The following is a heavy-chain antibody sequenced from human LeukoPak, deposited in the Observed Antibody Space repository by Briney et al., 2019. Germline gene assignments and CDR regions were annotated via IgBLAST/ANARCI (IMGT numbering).Heavy chain of an antibody. D-gene: IGHD2-2*02. CDR2: ISRTTRYI. J-gene: IGHJ4*02. CDR3: AKKRPGDTLASFDY. CDR1: GFTFSDYY. Sequence: PGGSLRLSCAASGFTFSDYYMNWVRQAPGKGLEWVSSISRTTRYIYYADSVKGRFTISRDNSKNSLYLQMNSLRAEDTAVYYCAKKRPGDTLASFDYWGQGTLVTVSS. V-gene: IGHV3-21*04.